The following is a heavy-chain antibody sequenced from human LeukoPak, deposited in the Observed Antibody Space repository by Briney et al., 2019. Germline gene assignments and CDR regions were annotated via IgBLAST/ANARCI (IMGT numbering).Heavy chain of an antibody. V-gene: IGHV3-21*04. CDR2: ISGSGGST. Sequence: PGGSLRLSCAASGFTFSSYGMHWVRQAPGKGLEWVSAISGSGGSTYYADSVKGRFTISRDNAKNSLYLQMNSLRAEDTAVYYCAVQDREYFDYWGQGTLVTVSS. CDR1: GFTFSSYG. J-gene: IGHJ4*02. D-gene: IGHD2-15*01. CDR3: AVQDREYFDY.